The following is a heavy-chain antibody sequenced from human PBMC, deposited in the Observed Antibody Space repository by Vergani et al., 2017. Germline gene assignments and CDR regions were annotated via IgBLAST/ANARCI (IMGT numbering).Heavy chain of an antibody. CDR1: GFTVSSNY. V-gene: IGHV3-23*04. D-gene: IGHD2-15*01. CDR2: ISGSGGST. J-gene: IGHJ4*02. CDR3: AKDREYCSGGSCYSVRVASDY. Sequence: EVQLVETGGGLIQPGGSLRLSCAASGFTVSSNYMSWVRQAPGKGLEWVSAISGSGGSTYYADSVKGRFTISRDNSKNTLYLQMNSLRAEDTAVYYCAKDREYCSGGSCYSVRVASDYWGQGTLVTVSS.